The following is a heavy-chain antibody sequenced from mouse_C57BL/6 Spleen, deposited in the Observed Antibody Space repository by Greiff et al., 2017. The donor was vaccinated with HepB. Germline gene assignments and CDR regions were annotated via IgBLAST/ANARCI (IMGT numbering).Heavy chain of an antibody. V-gene: IGHV3-6*01. CDR1: GYSITSGYY. CDR2: ISYDGSN. J-gene: IGHJ2*01. CDR3: AREDSSGSSFDY. Sequence: DVKLQESGPGLVKPSQSLSLTCSVTGYSITSGYYWNWIRQFPGNKLEWMGYISYDGSNNYNPSLKNRISITRDTSKNQFFLKLNSVTTEDTATYYCAREDSSGSSFDYWGQGTTLTVSS. D-gene: IGHD3-2*02.